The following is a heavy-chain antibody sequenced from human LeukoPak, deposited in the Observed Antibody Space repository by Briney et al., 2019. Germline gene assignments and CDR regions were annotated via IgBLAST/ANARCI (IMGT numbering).Heavy chain of an antibody. CDR2: IIPIFGTA. V-gene: IGHV1-69*13. D-gene: IGHD3-10*01. Sequence: SVKVSCKASGGTVSSYAISWVRQAPGQGLEWMGGIIPIFGTANYAQKFQGRVTITADESTSTAYMELSSLRSEDTAVYYCASSMVPGTGGYYYYGMDVWGQGTTVTVSS. CDR1: GGTVSSYA. CDR3: ASSMVPGTGGYYYYGMDV. J-gene: IGHJ6*02.